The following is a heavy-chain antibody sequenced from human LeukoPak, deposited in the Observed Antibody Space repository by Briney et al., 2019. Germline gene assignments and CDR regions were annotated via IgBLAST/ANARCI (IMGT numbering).Heavy chain of an antibody. CDR3: AKGKWELLTYYFDY. D-gene: IGHD1-26*01. V-gene: IGHV3-23*01. CDR1: GFTFSSYE. CDR2: ISGSGGST. J-gene: IGHJ4*02. Sequence: QPGGSLRLSCAASGFTFSSYEMSWVRQAPGKGLEWVSAISGSGGSTYYADSVKGRFTISRDNSKNTLYLQMNSLRAEDTAVYYCAKGKWELLTYYFDYWGQGTLVTVSS.